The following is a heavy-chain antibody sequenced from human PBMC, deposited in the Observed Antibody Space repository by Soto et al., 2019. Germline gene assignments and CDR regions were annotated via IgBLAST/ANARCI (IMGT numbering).Heavy chain of an antibody. J-gene: IGHJ1*01. V-gene: IGHV4-34*01. CDR2: INHSGST. CDR3: ARGRYYGSGNYFQH. Sequence: QVQLQQWGAGLLKPSETLSLTCAVYGGSFSGYYWSWIRQPPGKGLGGIGEINHSGSTNYNPSLKRRVTISVDTSKNQFSLKLSSVTAADTAVYYCARGRYYGSGNYFQHWGQGTLVTVSS. CDR1: GGSFSGYY. D-gene: IGHD3-10*01.